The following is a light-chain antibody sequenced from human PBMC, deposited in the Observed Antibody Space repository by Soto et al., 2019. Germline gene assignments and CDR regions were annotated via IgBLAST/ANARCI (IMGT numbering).Light chain of an antibody. CDR3: QQDNSFPPT. J-gene: IGKJ1*01. V-gene: IGKV1-12*01. CDR1: QGISSW. CDR2: AAS. Sequence: DIQMTQSPSSVSASVGERVTITCRARQGISSWLAWYQQKPGKAPKLLIYAASRLQSGVPTRFSGSGSGTDFTLTISSLQPEDFASYYRQQDNSFPPTFCQGTKVEIK.